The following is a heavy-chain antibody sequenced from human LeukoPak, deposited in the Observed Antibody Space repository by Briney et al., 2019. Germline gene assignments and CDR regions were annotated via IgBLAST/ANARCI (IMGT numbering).Heavy chain of an antibody. CDR2: IKQDGSEK. Sequence: PGGSLRLSCAASGFTFSSYWMSWVRQAPGKGLEWVANIKQDGSEKYYVDSVKGRFTISRDNAKNSLYLQMNSLRAEDTAAYYCARDRGPYYYDSSGYVRWFDPWGQGTLVTVSS. CDR3: ARDRGPYYYDSSGYVRWFDP. V-gene: IGHV3-7*01. J-gene: IGHJ5*02. D-gene: IGHD3-22*01. CDR1: GFTFSSYW.